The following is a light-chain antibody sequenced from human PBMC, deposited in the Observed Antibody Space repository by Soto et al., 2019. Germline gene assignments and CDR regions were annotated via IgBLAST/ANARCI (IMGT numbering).Light chain of an antibody. CDR2: DAS. CDR1: QSVSSY. J-gene: IGKJ5*01. Sequence: EIVLTQSPATLSLSPGERATLSCRASQSVSSYLAWYQQKPGQAPRLLIYDASNRATGIPARFSGSGSGTDFTLTISSLEPEDFAVYYCQQRSDRPPTITFGQGTRLEI. V-gene: IGKV3-11*01. CDR3: QQRSDRPPTIT.